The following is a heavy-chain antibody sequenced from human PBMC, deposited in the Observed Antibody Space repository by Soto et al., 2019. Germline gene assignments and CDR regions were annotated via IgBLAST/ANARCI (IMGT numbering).Heavy chain of an antibody. Sequence: QVQLVQSGAEVKKPGASVKVSCKPSGYSFSTSGINWVRQAPGQGLEWLGWVSAYNGNTNYAQRLQGRVTMTTDTSTSTAYMELRSLSSDDTAVYYCARDPVVKLATGPHYFDYWGQGTLVTVSS. CDR1: GYSFSTSG. D-gene: IGHD6-6*01. CDR2: VSAYNGNT. CDR3: ARDPVVKLATGPHYFDY. V-gene: IGHV1-18*01. J-gene: IGHJ4*02.